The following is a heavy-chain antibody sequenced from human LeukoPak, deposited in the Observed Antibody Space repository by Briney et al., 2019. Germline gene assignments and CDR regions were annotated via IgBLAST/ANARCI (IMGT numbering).Heavy chain of an antibody. CDR3: ARDSRGAAAADDPFDF. CDR2: INPSGGST. V-gene: IGHV1-46*01. D-gene: IGHD6-13*01. J-gene: IGHJ3*01. CDR1: GYTFTSYY. Sequence: ASVKVSCKASGYTFTSYYMHWVRQAPGQGLEWMGIINPSGGSTSYAQKFQGRVTMTRTTSTNTAYMELSSLTSEDTAVYYCARDSRGAAAADDPFDFWGQGTKVTVST.